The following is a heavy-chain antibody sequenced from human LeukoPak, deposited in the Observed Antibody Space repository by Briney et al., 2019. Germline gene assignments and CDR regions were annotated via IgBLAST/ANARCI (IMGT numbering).Heavy chain of an antibody. CDR1: GFTFSSCA. V-gene: IGHV3-23*01. CDR2: ISGTGATT. D-gene: IGHD1-26*01. Sequence: GRSLRLSCAASGFTFSSCAMTWVRQAPGKGLEWVSSISGTGATTYYADSVKGRFTISRDNSNNTVYLQMNSLRADDTAVYYCAKDQSRVGASDPFDYWGQGMQVGVSS. CDR3: AKDQSRVGASDPFDY. J-gene: IGHJ4*02.